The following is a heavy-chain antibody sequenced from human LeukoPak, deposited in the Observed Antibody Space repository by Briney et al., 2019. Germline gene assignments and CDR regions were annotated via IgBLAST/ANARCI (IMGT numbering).Heavy chain of an antibody. CDR2: IYTSGST. D-gene: IGHD6-6*01. V-gene: IGHV4-61*02. Sequence: SETLSLTCTVSGGSISSGSYYWSWIRQPAGKGLEWIGRIYTSGSTNYNPSLKSRVTISVDTSKNQFSLKLSSVTAADTAVYYCATEYSSSYGYWGQGTLVTVSS. CDR3: ATEYSSSYGY. J-gene: IGHJ4*02. CDR1: GGSISSGSYY.